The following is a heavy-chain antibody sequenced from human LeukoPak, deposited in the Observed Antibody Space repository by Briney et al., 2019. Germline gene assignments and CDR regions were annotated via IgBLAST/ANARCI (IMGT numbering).Heavy chain of an antibody. D-gene: IGHD3-10*01. V-gene: IGHV4-34*01. CDR1: GGSFSGYY. CDR3: ALGGPRDY. CDR2: INHSGST. Sequence: PSETLSLTCAVYGGSFSGYYWSWIRQPPGKGLEWIGEINHSGSTNYNPSLKSRVTISVDTSKNQFSLKLSSVTAADTAVYYCALGGPRDYWGQGTLVTVSS. J-gene: IGHJ4*02.